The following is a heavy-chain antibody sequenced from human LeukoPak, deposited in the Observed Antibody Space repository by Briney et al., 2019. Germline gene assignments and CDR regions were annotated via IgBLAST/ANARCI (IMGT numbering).Heavy chain of an antibody. V-gene: IGHV4-34*01. CDR3: ARPRTTVTGDLNWFDP. D-gene: IGHD4-11*01. Sequence: SETLSLTCAVYGGSFSGYYWSWVRQPPGKGLEWIGEINHSGSTNYNPSLKSRVTISVDTSKNQFSLKLSSVTAADTAVYYCARPRTTVTGDLNWFDPWGQGTLVTVSS. CDR2: INHSGST. CDR1: GGSFSGYY. J-gene: IGHJ5*02.